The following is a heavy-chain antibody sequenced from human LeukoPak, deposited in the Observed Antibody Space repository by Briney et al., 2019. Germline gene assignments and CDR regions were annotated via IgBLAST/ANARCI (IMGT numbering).Heavy chain of an antibody. D-gene: IGHD6-13*01. CDR2: INPNSGGT. V-gene: IGHV1-2*02. CDR3: ARLSSGIAAAMSG. Sequence: ASVKVSCKASGYTFTGYYMHWVRQAPGQRLEWMGWINPNSGGTNYAQKFQGRVTMTRDTSISTAYMELSRLRSDDTAVYYCARLSSGIAAAMSGWGQGTLVTVSS. CDR1: GYTFTGYY. J-gene: IGHJ4*02.